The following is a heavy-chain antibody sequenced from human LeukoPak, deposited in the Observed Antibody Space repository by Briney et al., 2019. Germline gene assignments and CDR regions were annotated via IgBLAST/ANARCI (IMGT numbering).Heavy chain of an antibody. Sequence: GGSLRLSCAASGFTFSSYEMNWVRQAPGKGLEWVSYISSSGGTIYYADSVKGRFTISRDNAKNSLYLQMNSLRAEDTAVYYCASTRTGCSGGSCYSGYYYYYMDVWGKGTTVTISS. CDR3: ASTRTGCSGGSCYSGYYYYYMDV. CDR1: GFTFSSYE. D-gene: IGHD2-15*01. CDR2: ISSSGGTI. V-gene: IGHV3-48*03. J-gene: IGHJ6*03.